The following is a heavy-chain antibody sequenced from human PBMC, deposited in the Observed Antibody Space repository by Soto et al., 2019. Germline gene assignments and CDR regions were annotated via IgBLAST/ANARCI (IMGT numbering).Heavy chain of an antibody. V-gene: IGHV3-53*02. CDR1: GFTVSSNY. CDR2: IYSGGST. Sequence: EVQLVETGGGLIQPGGSLRLSCAASGFTVSSNYMSWVRQAPGKGLEWVSVIYSGGSTYYADSVKGRFTISRDNSKNTLYLQMNSLRADDTAVYHCAREYYDFWSDYYTGKEAFDIWGQGTMVAVSS. D-gene: IGHD3-3*01. CDR3: AREYYDFWSDYYTGKEAFDI. J-gene: IGHJ3*02.